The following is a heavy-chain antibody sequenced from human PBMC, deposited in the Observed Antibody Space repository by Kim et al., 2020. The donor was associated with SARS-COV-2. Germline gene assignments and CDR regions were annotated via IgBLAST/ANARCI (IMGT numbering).Heavy chain of an antibody. D-gene: IGHD3-16*01. CDR2: IKQEGSET. CDR1: GITLGWYC. CDR3: VGGGRTGYF. V-gene: IGHV3-7*01. J-gene: IGHJ1*01. Sequence: GGSLRLSCAASGITLGWYCLSWVRKAPGEGLEWLANIKQEGSETHYEGSVRGRFTFSLDYAVSSRFTEMNNLGDEDTGVNLCVGGGRTGYF.